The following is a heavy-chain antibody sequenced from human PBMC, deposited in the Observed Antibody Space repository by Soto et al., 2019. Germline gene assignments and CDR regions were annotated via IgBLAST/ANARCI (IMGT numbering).Heavy chain of an antibody. V-gene: IGHV6-1*01. Sequence: SQTLSLTCAISGDSVSSTTSAWNWIRRSPSRGLEWLGRTFYRSKWYFDFGISVKSRISISPDTSKNQFSLQLKSVTPEDTAVYYCARAGVTLFTLVHHFDHWGQGTPVTVSS. J-gene: IGHJ4*02. CDR2: TFYRSKWYF. D-gene: IGHD3-9*01. CDR1: GDSVSSTTSA. CDR3: ARAGVTLFTLVHHFDH.